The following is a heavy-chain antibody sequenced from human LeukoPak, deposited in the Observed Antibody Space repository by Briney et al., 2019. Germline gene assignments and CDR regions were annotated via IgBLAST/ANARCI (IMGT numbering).Heavy chain of an antibody. CDR3: AFHSNNWYSFNY. V-gene: IGHV3-74*01. Sequence: PGGSLRLSCAASGFTFTNYWMPWVRHSPGKGLEWLSRINSDGTTTTYADSVKGRFTISRDNAKNTLYLQVNSLRVDDTAVYFCAFHSNNWYSFNYWGQGTLVTVSA. CDR1: GFTFTNYW. J-gene: IGHJ4*02. CDR2: INSDGTTT. D-gene: IGHD6-13*01.